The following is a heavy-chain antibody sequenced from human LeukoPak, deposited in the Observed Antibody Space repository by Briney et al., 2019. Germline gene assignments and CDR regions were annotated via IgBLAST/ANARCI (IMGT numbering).Heavy chain of an antibody. CDR1: GFTFSSYS. CDR2: ISSSSSL. Sequence: SGGSLRLSCAASGFTFSSYSLNWVRQAPGKGLEWVSSISSSSSLYYADSVKGRFTISRDNAKNSLYLQMNSLRAEDTAIYYCTRVGYIDEGIDYWGQGTLVTVSS. V-gene: IGHV3-21*06. D-gene: IGHD5-24*01. CDR3: TRVGYIDEGIDY. J-gene: IGHJ4*02.